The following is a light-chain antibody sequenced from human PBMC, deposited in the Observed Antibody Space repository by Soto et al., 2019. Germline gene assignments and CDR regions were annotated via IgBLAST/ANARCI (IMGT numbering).Light chain of an antibody. J-gene: IGKJ3*01. CDR3: QQYGDSPL. Sequence: EIVLTQSPGTLSSSPGERATLSCRASQSVRSSYLAWYQQKPGQAPRLLIYGASSRATGIPDRFSGSGSGTAFTLTISRLEPEDFAVYYWQQYGDSPLFGPGTKVDIK. V-gene: IGKV3-20*01. CDR2: GAS. CDR1: QSVRSSY.